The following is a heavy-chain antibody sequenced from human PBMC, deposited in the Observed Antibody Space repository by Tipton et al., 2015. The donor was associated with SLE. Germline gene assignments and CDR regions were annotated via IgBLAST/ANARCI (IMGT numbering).Heavy chain of an antibody. Sequence: TLSLTCTVSAASLSSHYWNWIRQTPGTGLQWLGYIHYNRDTNYHPSLKSRVTISVDTSKNQFSLNLNSVPAADTAVYYCARVWDYGDAFDIWGQGTMVTVSS. CDR1: AASLSSHY. D-gene: IGHD4-17*01. V-gene: IGHV4-59*11. CDR2: IHYNRDT. CDR3: ARVWDYGDAFDI. J-gene: IGHJ3*02.